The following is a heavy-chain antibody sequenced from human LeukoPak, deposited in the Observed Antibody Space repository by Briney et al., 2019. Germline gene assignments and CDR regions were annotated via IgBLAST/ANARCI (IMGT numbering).Heavy chain of an antibody. CDR1: GYTFTGYY. D-gene: IGHD3-3*01. Sequence: ASVKVSCKASGYTFTGYYMHWVRQAPGQGLERMGRINPNSGGTNYAQKFQGRVTMTRDTSISTAYMELGRLRSDDTAVYYCARAHLYYDFWSGYYPDFDYWGQGTLVTVSS. CDR3: ARAHLYYDFWSGYYPDFDY. V-gene: IGHV1-2*06. CDR2: INPNSGGT. J-gene: IGHJ4*02.